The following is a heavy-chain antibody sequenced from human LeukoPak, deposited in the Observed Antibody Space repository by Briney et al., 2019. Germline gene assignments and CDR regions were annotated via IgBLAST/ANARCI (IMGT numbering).Heavy chain of an antibody. CDR1: GGSISSYY. CDR2: IYYSGNT. Sequence: PSETLSLTCTVSGGSISSYYWSWIRQPPGKGLEWIGYIYYSGNTNYNPSLKSRVTISVDTSKNQFSLKLSSVTAADTAVYYCARGHYYDSSGYHYWGQGTLVTVSS. J-gene: IGHJ4*02. V-gene: IGHV4-59*01. D-gene: IGHD3-22*01. CDR3: ARGHYYDSSGYHY.